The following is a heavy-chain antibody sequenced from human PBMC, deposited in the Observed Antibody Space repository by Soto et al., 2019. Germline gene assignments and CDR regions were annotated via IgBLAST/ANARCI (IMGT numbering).Heavy chain of an antibody. CDR3: ALGGIASPGY. D-gene: IGHD6-13*01. J-gene: IGHJ4*02. CDR1: GFIFSNYA. Sequence: EVQLLESGGGLAQSGGSLRLSCAASGFIFSNYAMSWVRQAPGKGLAWVSAIGGSGDSTYYADSVKGRFTISRDNSKSTLYLQMNNLSAEDTAIYYCALGGIASPGYWGQGTLVTVSS. V-gene: IGHV3-23*01. CDR2: IGGSGDST.